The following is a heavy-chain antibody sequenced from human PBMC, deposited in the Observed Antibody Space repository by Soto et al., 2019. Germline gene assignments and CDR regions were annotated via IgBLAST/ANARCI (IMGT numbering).Heavy chain of an antibody. D-gene: IGHD6-19*01. CDR3: ARAPEEQWLVRPDAFDI. CDR2: IYHSGST. V-gene: IGHV4-59*12. J-gene: IGHJ3*02. CDR1: GGSISSYY. Sequence: PSETLSLTCTVSGGSISSYYWSWIRQPPGKGLEWIGYIYHSGSTYYNPSLKSRVTIPVDKSKNQFSLKLSSVTAADTAVYYCARAPEEQWLVRPDAFDIWGQGTMVTVSS.